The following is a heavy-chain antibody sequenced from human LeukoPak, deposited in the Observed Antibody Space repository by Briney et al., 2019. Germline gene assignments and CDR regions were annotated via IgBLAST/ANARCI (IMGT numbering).Heavy chain of an antibody. CDR1: GGSISSYY. CDR3: ARAPRLQRADAFDI. Sequence: SETLSLTCTVSGGSISSYYWSWVRQPAGKGLEWIGRIYTSGSTNYNPSLTSRVTMSVDTSKNQFSLKLSSVTAADTAVYYCARAPRLQRADAFDIWGQGTMVTVSS. J-gene: IGHJ3*02. V-gene: IGHV4-4*07. D-gene: IGHD5-24*01. CDR2: IYTSGST.